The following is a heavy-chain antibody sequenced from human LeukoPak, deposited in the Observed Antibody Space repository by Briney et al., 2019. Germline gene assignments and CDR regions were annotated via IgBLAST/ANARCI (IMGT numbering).Heavy chain of an antibody. J-gene: IGHJ4*02. CDR3: ARDSLNDYGDSEYLDY. V-gene: IGHV3-53*01. Sequence: TGGSLRLSCAASGLTVSSSSMSWVRQAPGKGLEWVSFIYSGGSTYYADSVKGRFTISRDNSKNTLYLQMNSPRADDTAVYYCARDSLNDYGDSEYLDYWGQGTLVTVSS. CDR1: GLTVSSSS. CDR2: IYSGGST. D-gene: IGHD4-17*01.